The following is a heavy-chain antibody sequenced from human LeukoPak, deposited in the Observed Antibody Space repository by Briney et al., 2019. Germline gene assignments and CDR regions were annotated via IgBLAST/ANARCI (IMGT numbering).Heavy chain of an antibody. V-gene: IGHV3-21*01. J-gene: IGHJ6*04. CDR2: ISTSSSYI. Sequence: PGGSLRLSCAASGFTFTTYSMNWVRQAPGKGLEWVSSISTSSSYIYYADSVKGRFTISRDNAKNSLYLQMNSLRAGDTAVYYCAELGITMIGDVWGKGTTVTISS. CDR3: AELGITMIGDV. D-gene: IGHD3-10*02. CDR1: GFTFTTYS.